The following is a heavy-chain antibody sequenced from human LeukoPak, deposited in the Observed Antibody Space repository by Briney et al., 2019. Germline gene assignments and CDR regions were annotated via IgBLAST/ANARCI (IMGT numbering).Heavy chain of an antibody. D-gene: IGHD4-23*01. CDR1: GGTFSSYA. CDR3: ANDGLTYGGPRKGAVDI. J-gene: IGHJ3*02. V-gene: IGHV1-69*13. CDR2: IIPIFGTA. Sequence: GASVKVSCKASGGTFSSYAISWVRQAPGQGLEWMGGIIPIFGTANYAQKFQGRVTITADESTSTAYMELSSLRSEDTAVYYCANDGLTYGGPRKGAVDIWGQGTMVTVSS.